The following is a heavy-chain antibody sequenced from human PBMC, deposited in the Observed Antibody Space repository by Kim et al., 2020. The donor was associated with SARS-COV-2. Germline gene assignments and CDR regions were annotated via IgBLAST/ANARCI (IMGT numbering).Heavy chain of an antibody. CDR2: IYHSGST. D-gene: IGHD3-9*01. CDR3: ARVLRYIDYDILTGYYSTFDP. Sequence: SETLSLTCAVSGGSISSSNWWSWVRQPPGKGLEWIGEIYHSGSTNYNPSLKSRVTISVDKSKNQFSLKLSSVTAADTAVYYCARVLRYIDYDILTGYYSTFDPWGQGTLVTVSS. J-gene: IGHJ5*02. CDR1: GGSISSSNW. V-gene: IGHV4-4*02.